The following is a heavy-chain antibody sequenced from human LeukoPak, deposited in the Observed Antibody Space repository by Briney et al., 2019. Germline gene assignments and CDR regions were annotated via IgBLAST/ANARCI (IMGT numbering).Heavy chain of an antibody. CDR2: INPSGGRT. D-gene: IGHD3-9*01. CDR3: ARDPVDSGTNYDILTGYSPLNYYYYGFEV. V-gene: IGHV1-46*01. Sequence: ASVKVSCKASGYIFTSYHMHWVRQAPGQGLEWMGIINPSGGRTSYAQKFQGRVTMTRDTSTSTVYMEVSRLRSEDTAVYYCARDPVDSGTNYDILTGYSPLNYYYYGFEVWGQGTTVTVSS. J-gene: IGHJ6*02. CDR1: GYIFTSYH.